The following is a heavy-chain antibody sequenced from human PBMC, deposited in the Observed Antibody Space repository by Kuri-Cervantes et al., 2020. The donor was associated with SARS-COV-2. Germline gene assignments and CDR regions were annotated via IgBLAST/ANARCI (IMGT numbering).Heavy chain of an antibody. Sequence: GESLKISCAASGFTFSSYGMHWVRQAPGKGLEWVAFISYDGGNKYYADSVKGRFTISRDNSKNTLYLQMNSLRAEDTAVYFCARGEVGEANYDFWSGYYSGCVDYWGQGTLVTVSS. V-gene: IGHV3-30*03. CDR1: GFTFSSYG. CDR3: ARGEVGEANYDFWSGYYSGCVDY. J-gene: IGHJ4*02. CDR2: ISYDGGNK. D-gene: IGHD3-3*01.